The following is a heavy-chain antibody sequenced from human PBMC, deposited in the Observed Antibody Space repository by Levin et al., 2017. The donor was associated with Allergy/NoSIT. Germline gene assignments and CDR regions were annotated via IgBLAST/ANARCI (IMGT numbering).Heavy chain of an antibody. J-gene: IGHJ4*02. CDR3: ARQLGNFWSGYNYFDY. D-gene: IGHD3-3*01. Sequence: GGSLRLSCAASGFTFSSYEMNWVRRAPGKGLEWVSYISSTGITIYSADSVKGRFTISRDNAKNSLYLHMNSLRAEDTAVYYCARQLGNFWSGYNYFDYWGQGTLVTVSS. CDR1: GFTFSSYE. V-gene: IGHV3-48*03. CDR2: ISSTGITI.